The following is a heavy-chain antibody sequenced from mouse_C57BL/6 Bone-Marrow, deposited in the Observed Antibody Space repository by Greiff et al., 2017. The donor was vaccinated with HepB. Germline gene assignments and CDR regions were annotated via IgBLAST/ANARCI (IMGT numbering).Heavy chain of an antibody. D-gene: IGHD1-1*01. CDR3: ARSIYGRDY. CDR2: IYPGSGNT. CDR1: GYTFTDYY. V-gene: IGHV1-76*01. Sequence: QVQLQQSGAELVRPGASVKLSCKASGYTFTDYYINWVKQRPGQGLEWIARIYPGSGNTYYNEKFKGKATLTAEKSSSTAYMQLSSLTSEDSAVYFCARSIYGRDYWGQGTTLTVSS. J-gene: IGHJ2*01.